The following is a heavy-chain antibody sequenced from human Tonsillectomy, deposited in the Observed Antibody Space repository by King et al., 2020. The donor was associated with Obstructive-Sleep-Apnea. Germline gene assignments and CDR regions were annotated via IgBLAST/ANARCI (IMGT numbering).Heavy chain of an antibody. CDR3: AMESGLMVRGVKSYYFDY. CDR1: GGVFSGYY. V-gene: IGHV4-34*01. Sequence: VQLQQWGAGLVKPSETLSLTCAVYGGVFSGYYWSWIRQPPGKGLEWIGEINHSGSTDYNPSLKGRVTISVDTSKNQFYLKLSSVTAADTAVYYCAMESGLMVRGVKSYYFDYWGQGTLVTVSS. CDR2: INHSGST. J-gene: IGHJ4*02. D-gene: IGHD3-10*01.